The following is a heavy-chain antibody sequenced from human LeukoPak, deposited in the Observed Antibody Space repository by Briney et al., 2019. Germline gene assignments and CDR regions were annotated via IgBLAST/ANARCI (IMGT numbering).Heavy chain of an antibody. CDR2: INPNSGGT. CDR1: GYTFTGYY. V-gene: IGHV1-2*02. D-gene: IGHD2-15*01. J-gene: IGHJ4*02. CDR3: ARGSAGTYCSGGSCYSDY. Sequence: ASVKVSCKASGYTFTGYYMHWVRQAPGQGLEWMGWINPNSGGTNYAQKFQGRVTMTRDTSISTAYMELSRLRSDDTAVYYCARGSAGTYCSGGSCYSDYWGQGTLVTVS.